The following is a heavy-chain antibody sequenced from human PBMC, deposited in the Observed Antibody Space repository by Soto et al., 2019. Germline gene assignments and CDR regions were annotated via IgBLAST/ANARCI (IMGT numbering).Heavy chain of an antibody. V-gene: IGHV1-3*01. D-gene: IGHD3-22*01. Sequence: ASVKGSCKASGYTFTSYAMHWVRQAPGQRFEWMGWINAGNGNTKYSQKFQGRVTITRDTSASTAYMELSSLRSEDTAVYYCARVRSGYYLSSRYYFDYWGQGTLVTVSS. CDR1: GYTFTSYA. CDR2: INAGNGNT. J-gene: IGHJ4*02. CDR3: ARVRSGYYLSSRYYFDY.